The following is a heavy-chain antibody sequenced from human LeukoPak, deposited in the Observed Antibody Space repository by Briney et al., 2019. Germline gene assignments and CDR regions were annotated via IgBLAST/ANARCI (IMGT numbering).Heavy chain of an antibody. CDR3: ARGKRGWLQLRYFDY. CDR1: GGSFSGYY. V-gene: IGHV4-34*01. D-gene: IGHD5-24*01. Sequence: PSETLSLTCAVYGGSFSGYYWSWIRQPPGKGLEWIGEINNSGSNNYNPSLTSRVTISVDTSKNQFSLKLSSVTAADTAVYYCARGKRGWLQLRYFDYWGQGTLVTVSS. CDR2: INNSGSN. J-gene: IGHJ4*02.